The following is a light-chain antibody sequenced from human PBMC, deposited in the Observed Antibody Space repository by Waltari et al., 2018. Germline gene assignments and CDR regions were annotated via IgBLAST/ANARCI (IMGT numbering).Light chain of an antibody. CDR1: DSNIVNNY. J-gene: IGLJ3*02. V-gene: IGLV1-51*01. Sequence: QSVLTQPPSVSAAPGHKVTISCSGSDSNIVNNYVSWYQQLPGTATKLLIYQNNKRLSGTPDRFSGSKSGTSATLDITALQTEDEADYYCAAWDNSLSTGVFGGRTKLTVL. CDR2: QNN. CDR3: AAWDNSLSTGV.